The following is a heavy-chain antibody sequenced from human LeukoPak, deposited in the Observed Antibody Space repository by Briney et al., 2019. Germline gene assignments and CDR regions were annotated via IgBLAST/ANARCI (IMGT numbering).Heavy chain of an antibody. CDR2: ISAYNGNT. J-gene: IGHJ4*02. V-gene: IGHV1-18*01. Sequence: ASVKASCKASGYTFTSYGISWVRQAPGQGLEWMGWISAYNGNTNYAQKLQGRVTMTTDTSTSTAYMELRSLRSDDTAVYYCARVSFYYGSGSSDDYWGQGTLVTVSS. D-gene: IGHD3-10*01. CDR3: ARVSFYYGSGSSDDY. CDR1: GYTFTSYG.